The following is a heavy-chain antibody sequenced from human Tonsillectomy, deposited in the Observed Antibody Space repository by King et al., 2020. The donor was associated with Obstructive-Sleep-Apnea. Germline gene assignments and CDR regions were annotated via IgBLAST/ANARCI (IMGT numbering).Heavy chain of an antibody. V-gene: IGHV4-4*02. CDR3: ARTYDTSGYFDW. CDR1: GGSISSINW. D-gene: IGHD3-22*01. Sequence: VQLQESGPGLVKPSGTLSLTCAVSGGSISSINWWSWVRQPPGKGLEWIGEIYHDESTNYNPSLESRVTISVDKSKNQFSLRLTSVTAADMAVYYCARTYDTSGYFDWWGQGTLVTVSS. J-gene: IGHJ5*01. CDR2: IYHDEST.